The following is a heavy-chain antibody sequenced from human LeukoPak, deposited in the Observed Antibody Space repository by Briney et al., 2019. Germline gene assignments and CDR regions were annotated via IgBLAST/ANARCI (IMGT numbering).Heavy chain of an antibody. D-gene: IGHD2-2*01. V-gene: IGHV3-23*01. CDR1: GFTFSSYA. Sequence: GGSLRLSCAASGFTFSSYAMSWVRQAPGKGLEWVSAISGSGGSTYYADSVKGRFTISRDNSKNTLCLQMNSLRAEDTAVYYCAKYVRLVPVGYFQHWGQGTLVTVSS. CDR3: AKYVRLVPVGYFQH. J-gene: IGHJ1*01. CDR2: ISGSGGST.